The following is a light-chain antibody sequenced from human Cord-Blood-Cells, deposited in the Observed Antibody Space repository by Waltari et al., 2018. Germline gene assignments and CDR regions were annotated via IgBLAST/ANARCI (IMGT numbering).Light chain of an antibody. V-gene: IGLV2-11*01. Sequence: QSALTQPRSVSGSPGQSVTISCTGTSSDVGGYNSVSWYQQHPGKAPKLMIYDVSKRPSVVPYRFSGSKSGNTASLTISGLQAEEEAEYYCCSYAGSYAFVFGGGTKLTVL. CDR3: CSYAGSYAFV. CDR1: SSDVGGYNS. J-gene: IGLJ2*01. CDR2: DVS.